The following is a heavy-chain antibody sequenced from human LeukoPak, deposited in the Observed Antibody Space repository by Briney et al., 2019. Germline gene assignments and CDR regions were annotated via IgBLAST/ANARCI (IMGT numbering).Heavy chain of an antibody. CDR2: ISYDGSKI. J-gene: IGHJ3*02. D-gene: IGHD3-22*01. Sequence: GGSLRLSCAASGFTFSSYPLHWVRQAPGKGLEWVTLISYDGSKIYYADSVKGRFTISRDNARNSLYLQMSSVRVEDTAVYYCARNFYETTGFYYDAFDIWGQGIVVTVSS. CDR1: GFTFSSYP. CDR3: ARNFYETTGFYYDAFDI. V-gene: IGHV3-30-3*01.